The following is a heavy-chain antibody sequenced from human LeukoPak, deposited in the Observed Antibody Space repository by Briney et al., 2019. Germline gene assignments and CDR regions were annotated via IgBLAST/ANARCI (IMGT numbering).Heavy chain of an antibody. D-gene: IGHD1-26*01. J-gene: IGHJ3*02. Sequence: PSETLSLTCAVSGGSISSSNWWSWVRQPPGKGLEWIGEIYHSGSTNYNPSLKSRVTISADKSKNQFSLKLSSVTAADTAVYYCARVGVTSGSYGAFDIWGQGTMVTVSS. CDR1: GGSISSSNW. V-gene: IGHV4-4*02. CDR2: IYHSGST. CDR3: ARVGVTSGSYGAFDI.